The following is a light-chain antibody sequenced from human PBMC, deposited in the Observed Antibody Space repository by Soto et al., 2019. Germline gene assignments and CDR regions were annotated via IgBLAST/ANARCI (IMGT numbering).Light chain of an antibody. CDR2: GAS. Sequence: EIMMTQSPANVSVFPGESATLSCRASQSIGRDLAWYQQKAGQVPRLLIYGASTRATGIPARFSGGGSGTEFTHTISSLQSDDFAVYYCQQYFHWRTFRQGTKVE. CDR3: QQYFHWRT. J-gene: IGKJ1*01. V-gene: IGKV3-15*01. CDR1: QSIGRD.